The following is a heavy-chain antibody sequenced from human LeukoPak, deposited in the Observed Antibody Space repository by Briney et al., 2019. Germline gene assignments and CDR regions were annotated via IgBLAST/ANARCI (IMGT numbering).Heavy chain of an antibody. CDR3: ARGPAAGRDY. Sequence: SETLSLTCTVSGGSISSYYWSWIRQPPGKGLEWIGYIYYSGSTNYNPSLKSGVTISVDTSKSQFSLKLSSVTAADTAVYYCARGPAAGRDYWGQGTLVTVSS. CDR1: GGSISSYY. D-gene: IGHD6-13*01. J-gene: IGHJ4*02. V-gene: IGHV4-59*01. CDR2: IYYSGST.